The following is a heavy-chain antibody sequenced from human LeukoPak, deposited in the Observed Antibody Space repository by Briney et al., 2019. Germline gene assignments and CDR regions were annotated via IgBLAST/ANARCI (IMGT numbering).Heavy chain of an antibody. CDR1: GYTFTGYY. Sequence: ASVKVSCKASGYTFTGYYMHWVRRAPGQGLEWMGWISPNSGGTNYAQKFQGRVTMTRDTSISTAYMELSRLRSDDTAVYYCARDRYNWNDRWFDPWGQGTLVTVSS. CDR3: ARDRYNWNDRWFDP. V-gene: IGHV1-2*02. CDR2: ISPNSGGT. J-gene: IGHJ5*02. D-gene: IGHD1-1*01.